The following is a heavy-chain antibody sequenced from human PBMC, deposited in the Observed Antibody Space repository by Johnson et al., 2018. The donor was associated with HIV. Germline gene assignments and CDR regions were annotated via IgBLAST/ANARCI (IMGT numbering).Heavy chain of an antibody. D-gene: IGHD1-26*01. CDR1: GFTFSSYW. CDR3: ATKGSKWELIVEGFAV. Sequence: VQLVESGGGVVQPGGSLRLSCAASGFTFSSYWMHWVRQAPGKGLVWVSRINSDGRTYYADSVEGRFTVSSDYSENTLYLQMNSLTAEETAVYYCATKGSKWELIVEGFAVRGQGTMVTVSS. CDR2: INSDGRT. J-gene: IGHJ3*01. V-gene: IGHV3-74*02.